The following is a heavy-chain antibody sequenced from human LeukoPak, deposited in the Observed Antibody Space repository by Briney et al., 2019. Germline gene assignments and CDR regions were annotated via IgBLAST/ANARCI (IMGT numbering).Heavy chain of an antibody. V-gene: IGHV5-51*01. Sequence: ESLKISCKGSGYRFTTYWIGWVRQMPGKGLEWMGIIYPGDSDTRYSPSFQGQVTISADKSISAAYLQWSSLKASDTTMYYCARSRSVRYFDCPDYWGQGTLVTVSS. CDR2: IYPGDSDT. CDR3: ARSRSVRYFDCPDY. CDR1: GYRFTTYW. D-gene: IGHD3-9*01. J-gene: IGHJ4*02.